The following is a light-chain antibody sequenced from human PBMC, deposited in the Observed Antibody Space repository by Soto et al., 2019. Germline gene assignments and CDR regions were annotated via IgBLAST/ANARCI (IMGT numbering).Light chain of an antibody. CDR3: SSYGSSNTVV. J-gene: IGLJ3*02. V-gene: IGLV2-14*01. Sequence: QSALTQAASVSGSPGQSITISCTGTSSDIGGYNSVSWYQQHPGKVPKLLIYDVTNRPSGISNRFSASKSGNTASLTISGLQADDEADYYCSSYGSSNTVVFGGGTKLTVL. CDR2: DVT. CDR1: SSDIGGYNS.